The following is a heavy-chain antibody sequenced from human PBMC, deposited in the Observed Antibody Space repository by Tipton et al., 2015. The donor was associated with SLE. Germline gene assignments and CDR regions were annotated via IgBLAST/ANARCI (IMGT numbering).Heavy chain of an antibody. V-gene: IGHV4-59*01. CDR3: ARDTCSGGSCYYDPAFDI. D-gene: IGHD2-15*01. J-gene: IGHJ3*02. CDR1: GGSISSYY. Sequence: TLSLTCTVSGGSISSYYWSWIRQPPGKGLEWIGYIYYSGSTNYNPSLKNRVTISVDTSKNQFSLKLSSVTAADTAVYYCARDTCSGGSCYYDPAFDIWGQGTMVTVSS. CDR2: IYYSGST.